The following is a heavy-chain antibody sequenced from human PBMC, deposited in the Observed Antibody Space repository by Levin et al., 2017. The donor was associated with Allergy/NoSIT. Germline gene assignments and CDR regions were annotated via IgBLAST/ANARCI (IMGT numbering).Heavy chain of an antibody. J-gene: IGHJ3*02. CDR2: IKSDGSST. Sequence: GGSLRLSCAASGFTFSTYSMHWVRQAPGKGLVWVSHIKSDGSSTYYADSVKGRFTISRDNAKNTLWLQLNGLRADDTALYYCARDHSGSGHDLDIWGQGTMVTVSS. CDR3: ARDHSGSGHDLDI. CDR1: GFTFSTYS. D-gene: IGHD6-25*01. V-gene: IGHV3-74*01.